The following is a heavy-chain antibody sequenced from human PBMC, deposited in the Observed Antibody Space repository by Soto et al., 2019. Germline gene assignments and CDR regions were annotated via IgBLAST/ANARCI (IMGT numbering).Heavy chain of an antibody. CDR1: GGTVSSYA. J-gene: IGHJ6*02. Sequence: ASVKVSGKASGGTVSSYAISCVRQAPGQGLEWMGGIIPIFGTANYAQKFQGRVTITADESTSTAYMELSSLRSEDTAVYYCASSSYYGMDVWGQGTTVTVSS. V-gene: IGHV1-69*13. CDR3: ASSSYYGMDV. CDR2: IIPIFGTA.